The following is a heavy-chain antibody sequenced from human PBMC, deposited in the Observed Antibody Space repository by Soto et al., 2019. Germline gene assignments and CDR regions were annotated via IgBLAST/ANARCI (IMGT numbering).Heavy chain of an antibody. CDR3: ARDHHYGISGYYSHFDN. D-gene: IGHD3-22*01. J-gene: IGHJ4*02. CDR1: GFSFRSYG. V-gene: IGHV3-30*03. Sequence: QVQLVESGGGVVQPGGSLRLSCSASGFSFRSYGMNWVRQAPGKGLEWVALISFDEGTKHYVDSVKGRFTISRGSSKDTVYLQMDTLTSEDTAVYYCARDHHYGISGYYSHFDNWGQGTLVTVSS. CDR2: ISFDEGTK.